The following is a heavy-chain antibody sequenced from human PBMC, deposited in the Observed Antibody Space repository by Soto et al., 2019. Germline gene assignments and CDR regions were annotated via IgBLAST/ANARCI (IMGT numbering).Heavy chain of an antibody. V-gene: IGHV1-69*13. CDR2: IIPVFGPA. D-gene: IGHD6-13*01. Sequence: ASVKVSCKASGVTLKNSALSWVRQAPGQGLEWMGGIIPVFGPALYAQKFQGRVTITADESTNTAFLDVSSLRSEDTAVYYCGRGGSWEKVDSWGPGTLVTVSS. J-gene: IGHJ4*02. CDR3: GRGGSWEKVDS. CDR1: GVTLKNSA.